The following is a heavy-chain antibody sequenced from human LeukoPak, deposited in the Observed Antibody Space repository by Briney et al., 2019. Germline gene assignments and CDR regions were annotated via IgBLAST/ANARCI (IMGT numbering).Heavy chain of an antibody. J-gene: IGHJ4*02. CDR2: FDPEDGET. CDR3: ARDRGRTVVTPGPFSSED. Sequence: GASVTVSCTVSGYTLTELSMHWVRQAPGKGLEWMGGFDPEDGETIYAQKFQGRVTMTRDTSTSTAYMELRGLRSDDTAVYYCARDRGRTVVTPGPFSSEDWGQGTLVTVSS. CDR1: GYTLTELS. V-gene: IGHV1-24*01. D-gene: IGHD4-23*01.